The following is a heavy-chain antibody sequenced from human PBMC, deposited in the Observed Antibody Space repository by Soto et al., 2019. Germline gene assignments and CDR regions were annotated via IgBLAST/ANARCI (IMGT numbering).Heavy chain of an antibody. D-gene: IGHD4-17*01. Sequence: SETLSLTCTVSGGSIIIRNYYWVWIRQPPGKGLEWIGIIYYTGNTYYNPSLKSRVTISSDTSKNQFSLKLTSVTATDTAVYFCARKGWLGDYGDYGIDYWGQGTLVTVSS. CDR2: IYYTGNT. V-gene: IGHV4-39*01. J-gene: IGHJ4*02. CDR1: GGSIIIRNYY. CDR3: ARKGWLGDYGDYGIDY.